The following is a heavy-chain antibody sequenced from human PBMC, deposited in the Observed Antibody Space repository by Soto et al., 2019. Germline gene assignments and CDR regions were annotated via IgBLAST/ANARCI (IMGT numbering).Heavy chain of an antibody. D-gene: IGHD2-8*02. CDR2: VTGSGGST. J-gene: IGHJ4*02. V-gene: IGHV3-23*01. CDR3: ASRGPGAYFDY. CDR1: GFTFSSYA. Sequence: EVQLLESGGGLVQPGGSLRLSCAASGFTFSSYAMRWVRQAPGKGMEWVSAVTGSGGSTYYADSVKGRFTISRDNSKNTRFLQLNSLRAEDTGVYYCASRGPGAYFDYWGQGTLFTVSS.